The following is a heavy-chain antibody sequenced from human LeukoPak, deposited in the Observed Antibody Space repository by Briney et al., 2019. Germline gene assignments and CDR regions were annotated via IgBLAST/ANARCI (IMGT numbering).Heavy chain of an antibody. CDR1: GYTFTYYD. CDR2: ISTYNGNT. V-gene: IGHV1-18*01. CDR3: ARGLMNTVTPVGY. J-gene: IGHJ4*02. Sequence: GASVKVSCKASGYTFTYYDISWARQAPGQGLEWMGWISTYNGNTNYAQKLQGRVTMTTDTSTSTAYLDLRSLRSDDTAVYYCARGLMNTVTPVGYWGQGTLVTVSS. D-gene: IGHD4-17*01.